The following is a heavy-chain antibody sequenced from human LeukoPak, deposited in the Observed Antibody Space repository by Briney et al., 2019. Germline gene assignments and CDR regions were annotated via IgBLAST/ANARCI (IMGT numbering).Heavy chain of an antibody. CDR1: GFTFSSYA. D-gene: IGHD3-10*02. CDR3: AELGITMIGGV. J-gene: IGHJ6*04. CDR2: ISGSGGST. V-gene: IGHV3-23*01. Sequence: GGSLRLSCAASGFTFSSYAMSWVRQAPGKGLEGVSVISGSGGSTYYADSVKGRFTISRDNSKNTLYLQMNSLRAEDTAVYYCAELGITMIGGVWGKGTTVTISS.